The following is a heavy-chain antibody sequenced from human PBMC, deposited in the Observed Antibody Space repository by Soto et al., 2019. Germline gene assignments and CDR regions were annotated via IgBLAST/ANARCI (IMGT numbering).Heavy chain of an antibody. CDR2: ISGSGGST. V-gene: IGHV3-23*01. CDR3: AKEPNYYDSSGYSSFDY. Sequence: GGSLRLSCAASGFTFSSYAMNWVRRAPGEGLEWVSAISGSGGSTYYADSVKGRFTISRDNSKNTLYLQMNSLRAEDTAVYYCAKEPNYYDSSGYSSFDYWGQGTLVTVSS. CDR1: GFTFSSYA. J-gene: IGHJ4*02. D-gene: IGHD3-22*01.